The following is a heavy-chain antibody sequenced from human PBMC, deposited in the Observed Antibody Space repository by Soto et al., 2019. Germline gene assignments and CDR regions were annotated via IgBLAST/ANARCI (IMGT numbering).Heavy chain of an antibody. V-gene: IGHV3-15*07. CDR1: GFTFSNAL. J-gene: IGHJ4*01. CDR2: VKGKTHGGTT. Sequence: GGSLRLSCAASGFTFSNALINWVRQAPGKGLEWVGRVKGKTHGGTTDFAAPVKGRFAISRDDSKNVVYLEMNSLKTEDTAIYYCTTDSYITSIIVRFDYWGHGTLVTVSS. D-gene: IGHD3-22*01. CDR3: TTDSYITSIIVRFDY.